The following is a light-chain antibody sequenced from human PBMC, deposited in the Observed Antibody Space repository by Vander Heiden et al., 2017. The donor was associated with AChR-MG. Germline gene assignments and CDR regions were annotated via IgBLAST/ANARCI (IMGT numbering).Light chain of an antibody. J-gene: IGKJ1*01. V-gene: IGKV1-5*01. CDR1: QSISSW. CDR2: DAS. Sequence: DIQMTQSPTTLSASVGDRVTITCRASQSISSWLAWYQQKPGQAHNLLIYDASSLESGVPSRFSGGGSGTKFTLTISSLQPDDFATYYCQQYYGYYGTFGQGTKVEI. CDR3: QQYYGYYGT.